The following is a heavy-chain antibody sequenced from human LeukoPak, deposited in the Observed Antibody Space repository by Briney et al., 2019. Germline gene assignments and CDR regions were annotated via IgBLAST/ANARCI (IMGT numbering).Heavy chain of an antibody. Sequence: SETLSLTCTVSGGSISSYYWSWIRQPAGKGLEWIGRIYTSGSTNYNPSLKSRVTMSVDTSKNQFSLKLSFVTAADTAVYYCAKLSRRAYYYYMDVWGKGTTVTISS. J-gene: IGHJ6*03. CDR3: AKLSRRAYYYYMDV. CDR2: IYTSGST. CDR1: GGSISSYY. D-gene: IGHD3-3*02. V-gene: IGHV4-4*07.